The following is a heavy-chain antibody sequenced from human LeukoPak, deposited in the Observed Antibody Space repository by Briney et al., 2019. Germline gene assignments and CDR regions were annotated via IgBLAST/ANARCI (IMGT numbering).Heavy chain of an antibody. CDR1: GFSVSDYS. D-gene: IGHD3-16*01. Sequence: PGGSLRLSCAASGFSVSDYSISWIRQSPGKGPEWISYVMSGRGSTNYADSMKGRFTISRDNAKNSVALQLDGLRADDTAVYFCTRERRGSYYAFESWGQGTLVTVSS. CDR2: VMSGRGST. V-gene: IGHV3-11*05. CDR3: TRERRGSYYAFES. J-gene: IGHJ4*02.